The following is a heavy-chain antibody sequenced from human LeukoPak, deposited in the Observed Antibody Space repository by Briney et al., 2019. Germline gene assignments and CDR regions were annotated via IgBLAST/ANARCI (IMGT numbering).Heavy chain of an antibody. Sequence: ASVKVSCKASGYTFTSYGISWVRQAPGQGLEWMGWISAYNGNTNYAQKLQGRVTMTRDTSISTAYMELSRLRSDDTAVYYCARDLASYDFWSGPDYWGQGTLVTVSS. CDR3: ARDLASYDFWSGPDY. D-gene: IGHD3-3*01. J-gene: IGHJ4*02. V-gene: IGHV1-18*01. CDR2: ISAYNGNT. CDR1: GYTFTSYG.